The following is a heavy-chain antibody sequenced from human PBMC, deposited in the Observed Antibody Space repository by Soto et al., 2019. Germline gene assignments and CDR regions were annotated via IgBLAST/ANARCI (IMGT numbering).Heavy chain of an antibody. CDR3: AKDGSSGSYFGY. Sequence: GGSLRVSCAAAGFTCSSYGMHWVRQAPGKGLEWVTVLSYDGSNKYYADSVKGRFTISRDNSKNTLYLQMNSLRAEDTAVYYCAKDGSSGSYFGYWGQGTLVTVYS. D-gene: IGHD1-26*01. V-gene: IGHV3-30*18. CDR2: LSYDGSNK. J-gene: IGHJ4*02. CDR1: GFTCSSYG.